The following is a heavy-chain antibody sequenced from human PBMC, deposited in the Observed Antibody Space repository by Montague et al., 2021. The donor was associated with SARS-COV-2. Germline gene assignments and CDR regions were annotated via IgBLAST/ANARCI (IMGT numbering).Heavy chain of an antibody. J-gene: IGHJ6*02. V-gene: IGHV3-30*04. CDR3: ARDRNMVRGIFPYYYGMDV. CDR1: GFTFSSYA. D-gene: IGHD3-10*01. CDR2: ISYDGSNK. Sequence: SLRLSCAASGFTFSSYAMHWVRQAPGKGLEWVAVISYDGSNKYYADSVKGRFTISRDNSKNTLYLQMNSLRAEDTGIYYCARDRNMVRGIFPYYYGMDVWGQGTTVTVSS.